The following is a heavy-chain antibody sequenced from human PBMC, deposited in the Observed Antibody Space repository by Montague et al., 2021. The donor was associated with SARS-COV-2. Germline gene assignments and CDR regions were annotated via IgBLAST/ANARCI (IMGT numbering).Heavy chain of an antibody. CDR3: VRPLWFGDSDYFFES. J-gene: IGHJ4*02. V-gene: IGHV3-74*01. Sequence: SLRLSCAASVFTFRRYWMHLVRQVPGRGPVWVSRIKPDGTSTNYXXSLKVRFTISRDNAKNTLSLQMNNLRAEDTAVYYCVRPLWFGDSDYFFESWGQGTLVTVSS. D-gene: IGHD3-10*01. CDR1: VFTFRRYW. CDR2: IKPDGTST.